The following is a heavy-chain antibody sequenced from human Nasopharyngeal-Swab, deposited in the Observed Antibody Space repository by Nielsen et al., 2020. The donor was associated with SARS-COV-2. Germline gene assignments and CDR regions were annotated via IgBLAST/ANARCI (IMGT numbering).Heavy chain of an antibody. V-gene: IGHV4-31*02. J-gene: IGHJ5*02. Sequence: WIRQPPGKGLEWIGSLSSLWSPYYNPSLKSRVTISVDTSKNQFSLKLSAVTAADTAVYYCARGRKQQLVLRWFDPWGQGTLVTVSS. CDR2: LSSLWSP. D-gene: IGHD6-13*01. CDR3: ARGRKQQLVLRWFDP.